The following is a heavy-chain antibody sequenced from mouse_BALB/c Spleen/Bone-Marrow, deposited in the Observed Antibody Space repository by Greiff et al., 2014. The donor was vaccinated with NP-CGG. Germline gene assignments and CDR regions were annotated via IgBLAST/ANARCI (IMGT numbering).Heavy chain of an antibody. CDR3: ARSGERYGAMDY. CDR2: ISDGGTYT. V-gene: IGHV5-4*02. Sequence: VHVKQSGGDLVKPGGSLKLSCAASGFTFSDFYMFWFRQTPEKRLEWVATISDGGTYTYYPDSVKGRFTISRDNAKNNLYLQMSSLKSEDTAMYYCARSGERYGAMDYWGQGTSVTVSS. CDR1: GFTFSDFY. D-gene: IGHD1-1*02. J-gene: IGHJ4*01.